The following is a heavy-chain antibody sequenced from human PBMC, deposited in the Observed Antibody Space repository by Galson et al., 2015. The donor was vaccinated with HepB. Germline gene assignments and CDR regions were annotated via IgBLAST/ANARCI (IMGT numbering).Heavy chain of an antibody. CDR3: ARGVLLWSGPGGLDV. Sequence: TLSLTCTVSGGSITSSNYCWTWIRQPAGKGLEWIGRIYSSGITNYHPSLKSRVTISADTSKKQLSLKLTSVTAADTAVYYCARGVLLWSGPGGLDVWGQGTTVTMSS. CDR1: GGSITSSNYC. V-gene: IGHV4-61*02. D-gene: IGHD3-10*01. J-gene: IGHJ6*02. CDR2: IYSSGIT.